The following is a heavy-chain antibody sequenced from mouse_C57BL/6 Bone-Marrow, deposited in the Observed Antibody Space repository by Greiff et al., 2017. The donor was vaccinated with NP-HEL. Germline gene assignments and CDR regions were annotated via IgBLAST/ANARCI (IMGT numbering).Heavy chain of an antibody. CDR2: IDPETGGT. D-gene: IGHD2-4*01. CDR1: GYTFTDYE. V-gene: IGHV1-15*01. CDR3: TRHYYDYEGGFAY. J-gene: IGHJ3*01. Sequence: QVQLKQSGAELVRPGASVTLSCKASGYTFTDYEMHWVKQTPVHGLEWIGAIDPETGGTAYNQKFKGKAILTADKSSSTAYMELRSLTSEDSAVYYCTRHYYDYEGGFAYWGQGTLVTVSA.